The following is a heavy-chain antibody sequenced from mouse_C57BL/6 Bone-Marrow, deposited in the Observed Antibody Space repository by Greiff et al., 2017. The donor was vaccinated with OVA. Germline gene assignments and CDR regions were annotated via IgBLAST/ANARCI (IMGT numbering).Heavy chain of an antibody. CDR2: IHPNSGST. CDR3: ARERWLLGFDY. Sequence: VQLQQPGAELVKPGASVKLSCKASGYTFTSYWMHWVKQRPGQGLEWIGMIHPNSGSTNYNEKFKSKATLTVDKSSSTAYMQLSSLTSEDSAVYYCARERWLLGFDYWGQGTTLTVSS. CDR1: GYTFTSYW. J-gene: IGHJ2*01. D-gene: IGHD2-3*01. V-gene: IGHV1-64*01.